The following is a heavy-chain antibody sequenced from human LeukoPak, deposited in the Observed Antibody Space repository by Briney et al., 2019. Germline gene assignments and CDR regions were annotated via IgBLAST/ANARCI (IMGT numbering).Heavy chain of an antibody. Sequence: PGGSLRLSCAASGVTFSSYAMSWVRQAPGKGLEWVSAISGSGGSTYYADSVKGRFTVSRDNSKNTLYLQMNSLRAEDTAVYYCAKKQIRHYYDSSGYLSFDYWGQGTLVTVSS. CDR3: AKKQIRHYYDSSGYLSFDY. CDR1: GVTFSSYA. CDR2: ISGSGGST. V-gene: IGHV3-23*01. D-gene: IGHD3-22*01. J-gene: IGHJ4*02.